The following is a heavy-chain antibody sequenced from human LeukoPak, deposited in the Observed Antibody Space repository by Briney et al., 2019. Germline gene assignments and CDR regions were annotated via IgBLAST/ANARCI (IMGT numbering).Heavy chain of an antibody. CDR2: INHSGST. D-gene: IGHD3/OR15-3a*01. J-gene: IGHJ4*02. CDR3: ARDGPAPL. CDR1: GGSFSGYY. Sequence: SETLSLTCAVYGGSFSGYYWSWIRQPPGKGLEWIGEINHSGSTYYNPSLKSRVTISVDRSKNQFSLKLSSVTAADTAVYYCARDGPAPLWGQGTLVTVSS. V-gene: IGHV4-34*01.